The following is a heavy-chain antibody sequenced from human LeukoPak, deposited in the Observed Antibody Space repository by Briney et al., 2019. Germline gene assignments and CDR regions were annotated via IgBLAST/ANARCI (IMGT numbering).Heavy chain of an antibody. J-gene: IGHJ4*02. CDR1: GFTFSNYD. Sequence: GGSLRLSCAASGFTFSNYDMNWVRQAPGKGLEWDSSISSSSYIYYADSVKGRFAISRDNAKNSLYLQMYSLRAEDTAVYYCAGTYGSGSCPNYWGQGTLVTVSS. D-gene: IGHD3-10*01. V-gene: IGHV3-69-1*01. CDR3: AGTYGSGSCPNY. CDR2: ISSSSYI.